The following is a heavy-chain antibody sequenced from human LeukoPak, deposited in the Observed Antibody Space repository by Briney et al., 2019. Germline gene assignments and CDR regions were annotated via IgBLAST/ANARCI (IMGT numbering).Heavy chain of an antibody. CDR3: ASGVAAANKSIRPYYYYYYMDV. CDR2: INPNSGGT. D-gene: IGHD6-13*01. Sequence: ASVKVSCKASGYTFTGYYMHWVRQAPGQGLEWMGWINPNSGGTNYAQKFQGWVTMTRDTSISTAYMELSRLRSDDTAVYYCASGVAAANKSIRPYYYYYYMDVWGKGTTVTVSS. V-gene: IGHV1-2*04. J-gene: IGHJ6*03. CDR1: GYTFTGYY.